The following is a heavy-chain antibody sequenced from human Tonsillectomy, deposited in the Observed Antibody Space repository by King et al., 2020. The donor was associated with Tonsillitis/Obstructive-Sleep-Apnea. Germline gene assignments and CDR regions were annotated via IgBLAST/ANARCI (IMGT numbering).Heavy chain of an antibody. CDR2: IISNGGST. V-gene: IGHV3-64D*06. D-gene: IGHD3-10*01. J-gene: IGHJ6*03. CDR3: VKGTSGEFYYYHMDV. Sequence: VQLVESGGDLVQSGGSLRLSCSASGFTFSSYAMHWVRQAPGKGLEYVSGIISNGGSTHYAESVKGRFTTSRDNSKNTMYRQMSSLRTEDTAVYFCVKGTSGEFYYYHMDVWGKGTTVTVSS. CDR1: GFTFSSYA.